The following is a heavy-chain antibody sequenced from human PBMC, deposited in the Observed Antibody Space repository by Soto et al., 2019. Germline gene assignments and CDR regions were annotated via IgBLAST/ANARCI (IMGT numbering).Heavy chain of an antibody. V-gene: IGHV4-30-4*01. CDR1: GGSISTVDYW. Sequence: QVQLQESGPGLVKPSQTLSLTCTVSGGSISTVDYWWSWIRQSPDMGLEWIGHIYDGGRTYKNPSLESRVTMSVDTSQRQLSLTLSSVSAADTAVYYCARGPSGDKVDSWGQGTLVTVSS. CDR3: ARGPSGDKVDS. J-gene: IGHJ4*02. D-gene: IGHD7-27*01. CDR2: IYDGGRT.